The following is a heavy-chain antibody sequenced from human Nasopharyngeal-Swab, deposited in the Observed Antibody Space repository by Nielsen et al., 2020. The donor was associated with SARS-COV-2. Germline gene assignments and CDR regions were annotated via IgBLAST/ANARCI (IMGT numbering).Heavy chain of an antibody. D-gene: IGHD3-22*01. Sequence: GESLKISCAASGFTVSSNYMSWIRQAPGKGLEWVSYISSSGSTLNNVDSVKGRFTISRDNAKKALYLQMNSLGAEDTAVYYCARGVNYDSSDYYPYYFDSWGQGTLVTVSS. J-gene: IGHJ4*02. V-gene: IGHV3-11*01. CDR2: ISSSGSTL. CDR3: ARGVNYDSSDYYPYYFDS. CDR1: GFTVSSNY.